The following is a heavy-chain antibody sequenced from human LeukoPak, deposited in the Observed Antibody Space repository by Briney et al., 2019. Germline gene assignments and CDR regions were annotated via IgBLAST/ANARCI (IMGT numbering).Heavy chain of an antibody. J-gene: IGHJ4*02. CDR2: IYYSGST. V-gene: IGHV4-59*01. Sequence: SETLSLTCTVSGGSISSYYWSWIRQPPGKGLEWIGYIYYSGSTNYNPSLKSRVTISVDTSKNQFSLKLSSVTAADTAVYYCAGDGWDYDSSGYYLTSRYFAYWGQGTLVTVPS. D-gene: IGHD3-22*01. CDR3: AGDGWDYDSSGYYLTSRYFAY. CDR1: GGSISSYY.